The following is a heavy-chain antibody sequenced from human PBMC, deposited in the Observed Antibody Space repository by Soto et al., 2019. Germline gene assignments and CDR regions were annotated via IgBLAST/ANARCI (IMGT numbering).Heavy chain of an antibody. Sequence: WGSLRLSCAASGFTFSSYSMNWVRQAPGKGLEWVSSISSSSSYIYYADSVKGRFTISRDNAKNSLYLQMNSLRAEDTAVYYCARDPSSDPKYWGQGTLVTVSS. CDR2: ISSSSSYI. V-gene: IGHV3-21*01. CDR3: ARDPSSDPKY. J-gene: IGHJ4*02. CDR1: GFTFSSYS.